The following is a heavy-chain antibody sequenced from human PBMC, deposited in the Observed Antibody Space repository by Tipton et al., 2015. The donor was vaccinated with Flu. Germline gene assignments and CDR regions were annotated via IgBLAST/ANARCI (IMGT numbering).Heavy chain of an antibody. CDR2: MSHTGRT. J-gene: IGHJ4*02. CDR1: GDSVGSDFY. CDR3: ARLTYYYGSGTSDY. V-gene: IGHV4-38-2*01. D-gene: IGHD3-10*01. Sequence: TLSLTCSVSGDSVGSDFYWGWIRQPPGKGLEWIGCMSHTGRTYHNPSLKSRVSISADTWKTQFSLKLSSVTAADTAIYYCARLTYYYGSGTSDYWGQGTLVTVSS.